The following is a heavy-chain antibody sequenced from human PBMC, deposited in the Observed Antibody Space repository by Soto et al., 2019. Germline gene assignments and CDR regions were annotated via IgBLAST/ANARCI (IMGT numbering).Heavy chain of an antibody. D-gene: IGHD3-3*01. CDR3: ATRPHLEWLLRPRAFDP. Sequence: SVKVSCKASGGTFSSYAISWVRQAPGQGLEWMGGIIPIFGTANYAQKFQGRVTITADESTSTAYMELSSLRSEDTAVYYCATRPHLEWLLRPRAFDPWGQGTLVTVSS. J-gene: IGHJ5*02. V-gene: IGHV1-69*13. CDR2: IIPIFGTA. CDR1: GGTFSSYA.